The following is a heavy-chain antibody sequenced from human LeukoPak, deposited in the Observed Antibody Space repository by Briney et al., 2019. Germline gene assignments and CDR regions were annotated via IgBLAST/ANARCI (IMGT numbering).Heavy chain of an antibody. CDR2: INLNSGGT. Sequence: ASVKVSCKASGYTFTGYYMHWVRQAPGQGLEWMGRINLNSGGTNYAQKFQGRVTMTRDTSISTAYMELSRLRSEDTAVYYCARGRYKVRGVPGDYWGQGTLVTVSS. J-gene: IGHJ4*02. CDR1: GYTFTGYY. CDR3: ARGRYKVRGVPGDY. D-gene: IGHD3-10*01. V-gene: IGHV1-2*06.